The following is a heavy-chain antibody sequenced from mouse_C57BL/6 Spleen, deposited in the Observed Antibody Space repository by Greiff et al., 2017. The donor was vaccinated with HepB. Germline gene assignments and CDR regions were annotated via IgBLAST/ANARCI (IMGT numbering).Heavy chain of an antibody. CDR2: IYPGDGDT. V-gene: IGHV1-80*01. CDR3: AKDGYDWFAY. J-gene: IGHJ3*01. CDR1: GYAFSSYW. Sequence: LEESGAELVKPGASVKISCKASGYAFSSYWMNWVKQRPGKGLEWIGQIYPGDGDTNYNGKFKGKATLTADKSSSTAYMQLSSLTSEDSAVYFCAKDGYDWFAYWGQGTLVTVSA. D-gene: IGHD2-2*01.